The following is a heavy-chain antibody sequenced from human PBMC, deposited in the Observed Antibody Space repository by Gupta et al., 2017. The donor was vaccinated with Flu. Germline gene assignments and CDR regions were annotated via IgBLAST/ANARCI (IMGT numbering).Heavy chain of an antibody. CDR1: GFYFNSYE. J-gene: IGHJ4*02. CDR2: ISSSAVT. V-gene: IGHV3-48*03. Sequence: EVLLVESGGGLVQPGGSRRLSCTAYGFYFNSYEMSWVRQAPGRGLVWVAFISSSAVTYYTDPVRGRFTISRDNANNLLYLQMSSLRGEDTAVYYCARGHWDNWGQGTLVTVSS. CDR3: ARGHWDN.